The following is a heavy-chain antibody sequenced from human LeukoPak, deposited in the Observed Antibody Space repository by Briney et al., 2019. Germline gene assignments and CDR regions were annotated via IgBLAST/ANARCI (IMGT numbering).Heavy chain of an antibody. CDR2: ISSSSSYI. CDR1: GFTFSSFG. V-gene: IGHV3-21*01. D-gene: IGHD6-13*01. Sequence: GRSLTLSCAASGFTFSSFGMHWVRQAPGKGLEWVSSISSSSSYIYYADSVKGRFTISRDNAKNSLYLQMNSLRAEDTAVYYCARVIAAAGISWFDPWGQGTLVTVSS. J-gene: IGHJ5*02. CDR3: ARVIAAAGISWFDP.